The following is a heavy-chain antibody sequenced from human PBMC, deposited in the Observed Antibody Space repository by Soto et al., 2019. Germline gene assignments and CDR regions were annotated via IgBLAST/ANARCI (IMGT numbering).Heavy chain of an antibody. D-gene: IGHD2-15*01. CDR3: ARQQRVDYLLLYAY. CDR1: GGSISSSSYY. CDR2: IYYSGST. J-gene: IGHJ4*02. V-gene: IGHV4-39*01. Sequence: SETLSLTCTVSGGSISSSSYYWGWIRQPPGKGLEWIGSIYYSGSTYYNPSLKSRVTISVDTSKNHFSLKLSSVTAADTAVYYFARQQRVDYLLLYAYWGQGTLDNVSS.